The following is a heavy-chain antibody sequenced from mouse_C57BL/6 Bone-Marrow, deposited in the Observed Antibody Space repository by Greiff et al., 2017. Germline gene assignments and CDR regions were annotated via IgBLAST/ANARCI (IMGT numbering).Heavy chain of an antibody. D-gene: IGHD2-1*01. CDR2: INPYNGGT. J-gene: IGHJ4*01. CDR1: GYTFTDYY. V-gene: IGHV1-19*01. Sequence: EVQLQQSGPVLVKPGASVKMSCKASGYTFTDYYMNWVKQSHGKSLEWIGVINPYNGGTSYNQKFKGKATLTVDKSSSTAYMELNSLTSEDSAVYYCARGTYGNYPMMDYWGQGTSVTVSS. CDR3: ARGTYGNYPMMDY.